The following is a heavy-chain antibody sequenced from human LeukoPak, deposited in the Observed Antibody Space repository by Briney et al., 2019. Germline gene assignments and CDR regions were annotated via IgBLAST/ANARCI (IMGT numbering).Heavy chain of an antibody. CDR2: ISYDGSNK. CDR1: GFTFSSYA. Sequence: PGRSLRLSCAASGFTFSSYAMHWVRQAPGKGLEWVAVISYDGSNKYYADSVKGRFTISRDNSKNTLYLQTNSLRAEDTAVYYCARAVLHYYCYMDVWGKGTTVTVSS. CDR3: ARAVLHYYCYMDV. V-gene: IGHV3-30*04. J-gene: IGHJ6*03.